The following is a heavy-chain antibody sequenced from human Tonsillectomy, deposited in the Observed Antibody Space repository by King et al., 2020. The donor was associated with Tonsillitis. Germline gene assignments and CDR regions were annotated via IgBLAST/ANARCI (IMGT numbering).Heavy chain of an antibody. CDR1: AFTFNNAW. Sequence: VQLVQSGGGSVKPGGSLRLSCEASAFTFNNAWMHWVRQAPGKGLEWVGHIKRKADGGTTDYAAPVEGRFTISRDDSKNMLYLQLNSLRAEDTAVNYCGKLGEYDLLGKDYWGQGTLVTVSS. D-gene: IGHD2-2*01. J-gene: IGHJ4*02. CDR3: GKLGEYDLLGKDY. CDR2: IKRKADGGTT. V-gene: IGHV3-15*07.